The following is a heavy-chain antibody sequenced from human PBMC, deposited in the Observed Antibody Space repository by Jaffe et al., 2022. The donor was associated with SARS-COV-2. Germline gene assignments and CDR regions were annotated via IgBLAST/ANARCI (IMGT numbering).Heavy chain of an antibody. V-gene: IGHV5-51*01. CDR2: VNPGDSDT. CDR1: GYRFTGYW. D-gene: IGHD3-10*01. J-gene: IGHJ6*02. Sequence: EVQLVQSGAEVKKPGESLKISCKGSGYRFTGYWIGWVRQMPGKGLEWMGIVNPGDSDTRYSPSFQGQVTISADKSISTAYLQWSSLKASDTAMYYCARHRTYGSGNPCTMDVWGQGTTVTVSS. CDR3: ARHRTYGSGNPCTMDV.